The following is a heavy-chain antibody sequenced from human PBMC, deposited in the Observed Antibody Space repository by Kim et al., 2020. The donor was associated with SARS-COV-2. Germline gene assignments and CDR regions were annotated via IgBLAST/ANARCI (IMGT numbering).Heavy chain of an antibody. Sequence: GGSLRLSCAASGFTFSSSLMNWVRQAPGKGLKWVSSIHTSSTYISYADSVKGRFTISRDNAKNSLYLQMNGLRADDTAVYYCARGYCGGGSCYFPDAFDIWGQGTMVTVSS. V-gene: IGHV3-21*01. CDR1: GFTFSSSL. J-gene: IGHJ3*02. CDR3: ARGYCGGGSCYFPDAFDI. CDR2: IHTSSTYI. D-gene: IGHD2-15*01.